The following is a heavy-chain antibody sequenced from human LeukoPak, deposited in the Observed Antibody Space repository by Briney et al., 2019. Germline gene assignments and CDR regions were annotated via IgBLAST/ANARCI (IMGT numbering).Heavy chain of an antibody. CDR2: IIPIFGTA. CDR3: ASVLRFLEWPFDY. V-gene: IGHV1-69*13. J-gene: IGHJ4*02. CDR1: GGTFSSYA. Sequence: GASVKVSCKASGGTFSSYAISWVRQAPGQGLEWMGGIIPIFGTANYAQKFQGRVTITADESTSTAYMELSSLRSEDMAVYYCASVLRFLEWPFDYWGQGTLVTVSS. D-gene: IGHD3-3*01.